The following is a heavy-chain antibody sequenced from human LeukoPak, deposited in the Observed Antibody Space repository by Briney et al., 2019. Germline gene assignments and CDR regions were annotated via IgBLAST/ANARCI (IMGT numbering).Heavy chain of an antibody. CDR1: GFTFSSYG. V-gene: IGHV3-30*18. J-gene: IGHJ4*02. D-gene: IGHD3-22*01. CDR3: AKRGYYYDSSGYYSRTYFDY. Sequence: PGRSLRLSCVVSGFTFSSYGMHWVRQAPGKGLEWVAVISYDGSNKYYADSVKGRFTISRDNSKNTLYLQMNSLRAEDTAVYCCAKRGYYYDSSGYYSRTYFDYWGQGTLVIVSS. CDR2: ISYDGSNK.